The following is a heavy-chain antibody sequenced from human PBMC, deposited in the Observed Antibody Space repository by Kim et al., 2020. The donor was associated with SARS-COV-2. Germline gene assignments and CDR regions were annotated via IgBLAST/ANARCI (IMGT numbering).Heavy chain of an antibody. CDR1: GGSISTHY. CDR3: ARYSENYQTGWFDP. J-gene: IGHJ5*02. Sequence: SETLALTCTVSGGSISTHYWSWIRQPPGKGLEWIGYINYSGHTYYNPSLKSRVTISVDTSKNQFSLKLTSVTVADTAVYYCARYSENYQTGWFDP. D-gene: IGHD1-7*01. CDR2: INYSGHT. V-gene: IGHV4-59*11.